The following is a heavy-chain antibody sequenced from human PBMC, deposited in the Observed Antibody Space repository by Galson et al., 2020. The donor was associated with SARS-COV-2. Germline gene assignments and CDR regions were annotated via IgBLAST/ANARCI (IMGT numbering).Heavy chain of an antibody. CDR2: ITWSGDTT. J-gene: IGHJ4*02. CDR3: AKALVYFDSSGSI. D-gene: IGHD3-22*01. Sequence: GGSLRLSCTASGFTFSNFDMSWVRQAPGKGLEWVSSITWSGDTTYYADFVKGRFTISRDNSKNTLYLQMDSLRVEDTALFYCAKALVYFDSSGSIWGQGTLVTVSS. V-gene: IGHV3-23*01. CDR1: GFTFSNFD.